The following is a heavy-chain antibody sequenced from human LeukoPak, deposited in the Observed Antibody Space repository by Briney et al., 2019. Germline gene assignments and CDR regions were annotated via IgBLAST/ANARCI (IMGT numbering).Heavy chain of an antibody. V-gene: IGHV1-2*02. J-gene: IGHJ6*03. CDR1: RNIFTGYF. Sequence: ASVKVSCKASRNIFTGYFIHWVRQAPGQGLEWMGWINPKNGGTNPAEKFQGRVTMTRDTSLSTAFMELTGLTSDDTAVYFCARDSSGWPRPYYYMNVWGKGTTVTVSS. CDR2: INPKNGGT. CDR3: ARDSSGWPRPYYYMNV. D-gene: IGHD6-19*01.